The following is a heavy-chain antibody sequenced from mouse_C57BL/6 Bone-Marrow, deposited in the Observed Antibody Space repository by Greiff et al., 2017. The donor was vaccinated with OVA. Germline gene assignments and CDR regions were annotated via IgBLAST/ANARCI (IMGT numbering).Heavy chain of an antibody. CDR3: ARYSNYDFDY. Sequence: EVQLQQSGPVLVKPGASVKMSCKASGYTFTDYYMNWVKQSHGKSLEWIGVINPYNGGTSYNQKFKGKATLTVDKSSSTAYMELNSLTSEDSAVYYCARYSNYDFDYWGQGTTLTVSS. V-gene: IGHV1-19*01. D-gene: IGHD2-5*01. CDR1: GYTFTDYY. J-gene: IGHJ2*01. CDR2: INPYNGGT.